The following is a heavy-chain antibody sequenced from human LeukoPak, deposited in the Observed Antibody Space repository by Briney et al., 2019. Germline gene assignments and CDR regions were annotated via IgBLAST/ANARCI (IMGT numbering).Heavy chain of an antibody. CDR2: ILGGAGST. D-gene: IGHD2-2*01. CDR1: GFSFTTYW. CDR3: AHGTMYQLDY. V-gene: IGHV3-23*01. Sequence: PGGSLRLSCAASGFSFTTYWMSWVRQAPGKGLEWVSSILGGAGSTYYADSVKGRFTISRDNSKNTLYLQMNSLRAEDTAVYYCAHGTMYQLDYWGQGTLVTVSS. J-gene: IGHJ4*02.